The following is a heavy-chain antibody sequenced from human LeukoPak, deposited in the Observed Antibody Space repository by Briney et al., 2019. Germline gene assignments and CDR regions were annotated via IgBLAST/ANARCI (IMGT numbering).Heavy chain of an antibody. D-gene: IGHD5-12*01. V-gene: IGHV1-58*02. Sequence: SVKASCKASGFTFTSSAMQWVRQARGQRLEWIGWIVVGSGNTNYAQKFQERVTITRDMSTSTAYMELSSLRSEDTAVYYCAADCRDGYNCGYWYFDLWGRGTLVTVSS. J-gene: IGHJ2*01. CDR1: GFTFTSSA. CDR3: AADCRDGYNCGYWYFDL. CDR2: IVVGSGNT.